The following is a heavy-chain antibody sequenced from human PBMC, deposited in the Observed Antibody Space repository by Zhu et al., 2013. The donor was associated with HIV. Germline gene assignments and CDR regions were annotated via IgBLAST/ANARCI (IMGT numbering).Heavy chain of an antibody. Sequence: QVQLVQSGAEVKKPGASVKVSCKASGYTFAGYYMHWVRQAPGQGLEWMGWINPNSGGTNYAQKFQGRVTMTRDTSISTAYMELSRLRSDDTAVYYCARRSIAAAAPDWFDPWGQGTLVTVSS. CDR1: GYTFAGYY. V-gene: IGHV1-2*02. CDR2: INPNSGGT. D-gene: IGHD6-13*01. CDR3: ARRSIAAAAPDWFDP. J-gene: IGHJ5*02.